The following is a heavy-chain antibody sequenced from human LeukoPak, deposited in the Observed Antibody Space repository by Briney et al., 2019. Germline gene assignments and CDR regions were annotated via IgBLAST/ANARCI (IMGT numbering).Heavy chain of an antibody. Sequence: SETLSLTCTVSGGSISSGSYYWSWIRQPAGKGLEWIGRIYTSGSTNYNPSLKSRVTISVDTSKNQFSLKLSSVTAADTAVYYCARDLVYGAIGNWLDPWGQGTLVTVSS. CDR2: IYTSGST. CDR3: ARDLVYGAIGNWLDP. D-gene: IGHD1-26*01. V-gene: IGHV4-61*02. J-gene: IGHJ5*02. CDR1: GGSISSGSYY.